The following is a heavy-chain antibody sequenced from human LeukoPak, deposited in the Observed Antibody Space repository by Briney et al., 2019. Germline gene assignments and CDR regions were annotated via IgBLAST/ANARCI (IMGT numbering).Heavy chain of an antibody. V-gene: IGHV4-59*01. CDR1: GGSISSYY. CDR2: IYYSGST. CDR3: ARVERGSGSYYPNWFDP. J-gene: IGHJ5*02. Sequence: PSETLSLTCTVSGGSISSYYWSWIRQPPGKGLEWIGYIYYSGSTNYNPSLKSRVTISVDTSKNQFSLKLSSVTAADTAVYYCARVERGSGSYYPNWFDPWGQGTLVTVSS. D-gene: IGHD3-10*01.